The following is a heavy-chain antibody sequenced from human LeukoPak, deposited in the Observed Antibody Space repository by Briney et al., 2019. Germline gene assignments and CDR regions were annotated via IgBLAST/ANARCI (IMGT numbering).Heavy chain of an antibody. V-gene: IGHV3-9*03. J-gene: IGHJ6*03. Sequence: GGSLRLSCAASGFTFDDYAMHWVRQAPGKGLEWVSGISWDSDSIDYADSVKGRFTISRDNAKNSLYLQMNSLRAEDMALYYCAKGGGGRLIYYYYMDVWGKGTTVTVSS. CDR3: AKGGGGRLIYYYYMDV. CDR1: GFTFDDYA. CDR2: ISWDSDSI. D-gene: IGHD3-16*01.